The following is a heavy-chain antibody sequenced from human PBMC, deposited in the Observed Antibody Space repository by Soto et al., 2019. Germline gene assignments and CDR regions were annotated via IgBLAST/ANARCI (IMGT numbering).Heavy chain of an antibody. Sequence: SESLSLTCPVSGGSMSSYYWSWIRQPPGKGLEWIGYIYYSGSTNYNPSLKSRVTISVDTSKNQFSLKLSSVTAADTAVYYCARGASNYDYYYYYGMDVWGQGTTVTVSS. D-gene: IGHD4-4*01. CDR2: IYYSGST. V-gene: IGHV4-59*01. CDR3: ARGASNYDYYYYYGMDV. J-gene: IGHJ6*02. CDR1: GGSMSSYY.